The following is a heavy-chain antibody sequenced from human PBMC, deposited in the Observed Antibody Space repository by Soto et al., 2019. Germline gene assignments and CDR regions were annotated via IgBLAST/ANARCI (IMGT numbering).Heavy chain of an antibody. CDR1: GFTFSDHY. CDR2: TRNKANSYTT. V-gene: IGHV3-72*01. J-gene: IGHJ6*03. Sequence: GGSLRLSCAASGFTFSDHYMDWVRQAPGKGLEWVGRTRNKANSYTTEYAASVKGRFTISRDDSKNSLYLQMNSLKTEDTAVYYCARVPTGTHYYYYMDVWGKGTTVTVSS. CDR3: ARVPTGTHYYYYMDV. D-gene: IGHD1-1*01.